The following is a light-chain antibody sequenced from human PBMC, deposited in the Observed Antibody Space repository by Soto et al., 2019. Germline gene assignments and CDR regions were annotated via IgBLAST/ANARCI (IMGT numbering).Light chain of an antibody. V-gene: IGKV1-12*01. CDR1: QDISTY. J-gene: IGKJ4*01. Sequence: DIQMTRSPSSVSASVGDIVTITCRASQDISTYLAWYQQRPGKAPNLLIYAASTLQSGVPSRFSGSGSGTDFSLTISSLQPEDSATYYCQQTNSFPLTFGGGTKVEIK. CDR2: AAS. CDR3: QQTNSFPLT.